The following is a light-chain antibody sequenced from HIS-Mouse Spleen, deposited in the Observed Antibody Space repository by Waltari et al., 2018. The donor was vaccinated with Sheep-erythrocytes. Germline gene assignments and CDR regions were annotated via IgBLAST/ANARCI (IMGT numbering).Light chain of an antibody. V-gene: IGLV2-11*01. Sequence: QSALTQPRPVSGSPGPSVTIPCTGTSSDVGAYNYVSWYQQHPGKAPKLMIYDVSKRPSGVPDRFSGSKSGNTASLTISGLQAEDEADYYCCSYAGSYTWVFGGGTKLTVL. J-gene: IGLJ3*02. CDR2: DVS. CDR1: SSDVGAYNY. CDR3: CSYAGSYTWV.